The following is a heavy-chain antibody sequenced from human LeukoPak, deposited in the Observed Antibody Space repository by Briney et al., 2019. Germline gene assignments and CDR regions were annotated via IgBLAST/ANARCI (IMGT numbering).Heavy chain of an antibody. Sequence: PGGSLRLSCAASGFTFSNAWMSWVRQAPGKGLEWVGRIKSKTDGGTTDYAAPVKGRFTISRDDSKNTLYLRMNSLKTEDTAVYYCTTDAGSLGWASFDYWGQGTLVTVSS. J-gene: IGHJ4*02. CDR3: TTDAGSLGWASFDY. D-gene: IGHD7-27*01. V-gene: IGHV3-15*01. CDR1: GFTFSNAW. CDR2: IKSKTDGGTT.